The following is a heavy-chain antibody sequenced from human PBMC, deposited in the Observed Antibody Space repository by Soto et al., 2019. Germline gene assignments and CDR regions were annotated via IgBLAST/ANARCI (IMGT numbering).Heavy chain of an antibody. V-gene: IGHV4-30-4*08. D-gene: IGHD6-13*01. J-gene: IGHJ5*02. CDR3: ARERPDGSRLDP. CDR1: GGSIGSSSYY. CDR2: IYYSGST. Sequence: SETLSLTCTVSGGSIGSSSYYWGWIRQPPGKGLEWIGYIYYSGSTYYNPSLKSRVTISVDTSKNQFSLKLSSVTAADTAVYYCARERPDGSRLDPWGQGTLVTVSS.